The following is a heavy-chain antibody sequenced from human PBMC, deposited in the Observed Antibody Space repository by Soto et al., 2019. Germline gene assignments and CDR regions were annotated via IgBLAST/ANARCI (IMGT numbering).Heavy chain of an antibody. CDR1: GGSFSGYY. V-gene: IGHV4-34*01. D-gene: IGHD6-19*01. J-gene: IGHJ5*02. CDR3: ARGRLGSSGWRAWFDP. CDR2: INHSGST. Sequence: QVQLQQWGAGLLKPSETLSLTCAVYGGSFSGYYWSWIRQPPGKGLEWIGEINHSGSTNYKPSLKSRVTISVDTSKNQFSLKLSSVTAADTAVYYCARGRLGSSGWRAWFDPWGQGTLVTVSS.